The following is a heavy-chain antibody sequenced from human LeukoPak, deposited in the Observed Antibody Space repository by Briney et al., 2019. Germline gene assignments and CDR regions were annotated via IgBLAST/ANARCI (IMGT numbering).Heavy chain of an antibody. CDR1: GFTFSTYS. CDR3: AKGGGYEAQYYYYYLDV. V-gene: IGHV3-21*01. D-gene: IGHD5-12*01. CDR2: ISDDSTYK. Sequence: GSLRLSCAASGFTFSTYSLNWVRQAPGKGLEWVSSISDDSTYKYYADSVKGRFTISRDNSKNTLYLQMKSLRAEDTAVYYCAKGGGYEAQYYYYYLDVWGKGTTVTISS. J-gene: IGHJ6*03.